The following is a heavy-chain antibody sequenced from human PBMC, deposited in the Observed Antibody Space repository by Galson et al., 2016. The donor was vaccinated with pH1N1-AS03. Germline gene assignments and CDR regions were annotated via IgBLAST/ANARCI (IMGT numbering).Heavy chain of an antibody. D-gene: IGHD1-26*01. J-gene: IGHJ4*02. V-gene: IGHV4-39*07. CDR2: IYFRGAT. CDR3: ARHVGGSYPNNLDS. Sequence: SETLSLTCTVSGDSISSTPYYWGWFRQPPGKGLEWIGTIYFRGATYYSPSLKSRVTISIDSSKNLFSLSLSSVTAADTAVYYCARHVGGSYPNNLDSWGQGTLVIVSS. CDR1: GDSISSTPYY.